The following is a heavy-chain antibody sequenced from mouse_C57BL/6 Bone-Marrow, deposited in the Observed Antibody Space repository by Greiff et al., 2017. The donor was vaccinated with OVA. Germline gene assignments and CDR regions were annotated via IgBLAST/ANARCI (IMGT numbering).Heavy chain of an antibody. CDR3: AREHYGSSRGFAY. J-gene: IGHJ3*01. D-gene: IGHD1-1*01. V-gene: IGHV5-4*01. CDR2: ISDGGSYT. Sequence: EVQLQESGGGLVKPGGSLKLSCAASGFTFSSYAMSWVRQTPEKRLEWVATISDGGSYTYYPDNVKGRFTISRDNAKNNLYLQMSHLKSEDTAMYYCAREHYGSSRGFAYWGQGTLVTVSA. CDR1: GFTFSSYA.